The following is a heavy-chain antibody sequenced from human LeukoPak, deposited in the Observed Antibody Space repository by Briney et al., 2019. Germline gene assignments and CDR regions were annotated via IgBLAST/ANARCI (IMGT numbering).Heavy chain of an antibody. Sequence: GGSLRLSCAASGFTFSSYAMSWVRHAPGKGLEWVSAISGSGGSTYYADSVKGRFTISRDNSKNTLYLQMNSLRAEDTAVYYCAKESARLRGVIMQNWFDPWGQGTLVTVSS. J-gene: IGHJ5*02. CDR1: GFTFSSYA. D-gene: IGHD3-10*01. V-gene: IGHV3-23*01. CDR2: ISGSGGST. CDR3: AKESARLRGVIMQNWFDP.